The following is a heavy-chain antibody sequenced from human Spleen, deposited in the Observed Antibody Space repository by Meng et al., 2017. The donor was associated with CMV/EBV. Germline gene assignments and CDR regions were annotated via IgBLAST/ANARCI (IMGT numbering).Heavy chain of an antibody. J-gene: IGHJ5*02. V-gene: IGHV3-30*15. CDR1: GFTYTTET. D-gene: IGHD6-19*01. CDR3: TTYRVAVAVNWFDP. CDR2: ISYDGSNR. Sequence: ASGFTYTTETMHWIRQAPDKGLGWVAIISYDGSNRYYADSVTGRFTISRDNSQNTLYLEVSSLRPEDTALYYCTTYRVAVAVNWFDPWGQGTLVTVSS.